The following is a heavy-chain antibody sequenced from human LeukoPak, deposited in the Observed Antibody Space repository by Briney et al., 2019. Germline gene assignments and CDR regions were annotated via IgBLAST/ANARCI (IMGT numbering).Heavy chain of an antibody. J-gene: IGHJ5*02. V-gene: IGHV3-30*01. Sequence: PGRSLRLSCAASGFTFSSYAMHWVRQAPGKGLEWVAVISYDGSNKYYADSVKGRFTISRDNSKNTLYLQMNSLRAEDTAVYYCARDPVRADSNSGWYREWFDPWGQGTLVTVSS. CDR3: ARDPVRADSNSGWYREWFDP. CDR1: GFTFSSYA. D-gene: IGHD6-19*01. CDR2: ISYDGSNK.